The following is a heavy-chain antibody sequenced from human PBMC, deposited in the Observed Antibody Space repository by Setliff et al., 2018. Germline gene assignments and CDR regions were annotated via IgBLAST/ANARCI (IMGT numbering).Heavy chain of an antibody. CDR1: GASISSYY. CDR2: ISASGST. Sequence: SETLSLTCTVSGASISSYYWTWIRQPAGKGLEWIGRISASGSTNYNPSLKSRVTMSVATSKNQVSLNLGSVTAADTAVYYCARERTIFGILIVSGWFDPWGQGTLVTVSS. CDR3: ARERTIFGILIVSGWFDP. D-gene: IGHD3-3*01. V-gene: IGHV4-4*07. J-gene: IGHJ5*02.